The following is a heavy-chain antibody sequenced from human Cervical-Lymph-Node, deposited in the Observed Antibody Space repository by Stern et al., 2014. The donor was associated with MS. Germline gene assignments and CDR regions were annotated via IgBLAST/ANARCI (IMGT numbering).Heavy chain of an antibody. CDR3: ARWTRNNWYFDL. J-gene: IGHJ2*01. D-gene: IGHD3/OR15-3a*01. Sequence: VQLVESGPGLVKPSQTLSLTCTVSGGSISSGGYYWSWIRQPPGKGLEWIGYIYYSGSTYYNPSLKSRVTISVDTSKNQFSLKLSSVTAADTAVYYCARWTRNNWYFDLWGRGTLVTVSS. CDR1: GGSISSGGYY. V-gene: IGHV4-31*03. CDR2: IYYSGST.